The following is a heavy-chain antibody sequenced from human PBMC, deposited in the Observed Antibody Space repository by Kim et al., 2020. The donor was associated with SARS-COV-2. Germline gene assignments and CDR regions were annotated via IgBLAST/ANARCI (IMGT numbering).Heavy chain of an antibody. CDR3: AKDSITIFGVVIGNIDY. J-gene: IGHJ4*02. V-gene: IGHV3-23*01. Sequence: KGRFTISKDNAKNTLYLQMNSLGAEDTAVYYCAKDSITIFGVVIGNIDYWGQGTLVTVSS. D-gene: IGHD3-3*01.